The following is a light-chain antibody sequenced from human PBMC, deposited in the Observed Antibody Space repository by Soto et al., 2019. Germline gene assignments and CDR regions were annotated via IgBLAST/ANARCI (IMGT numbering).Light chain of an antibody. J-gene: IGLJ3*02. CDR2: EVS. CDR3: CSHAASGTFEWV. V-gene: IGLV2-23*02. Sequence: QTVVTQPASVSGSPGQSITISCTGTGSDIGTYDLVSWYQQHPGKAPKLIIYEVSKRPSGVSNRFSGSKSGNTASLPISGLQAEDEADYNCCSHAASGTFEWVFGGGTKLTVL. CDR1: GSDIGTYDL.